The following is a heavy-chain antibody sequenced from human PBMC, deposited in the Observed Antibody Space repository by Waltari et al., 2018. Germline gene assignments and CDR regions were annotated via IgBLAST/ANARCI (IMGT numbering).Heavy chain of an antibody. CDR2: INHSGST. Sequence: QVQLQQWGAGLLKPSETLSLTCAVYGGSFSGYYWSWIRQPPGKGLEWIGEINHSGSTNYNPSLKSRVTISVDTSKNQFSLKLSSVTAADTAVYYCARVGVVVAIFTVTTSSDAFDIWGQGTMVTVSS. D-gene: IGHD2-15*01. V-gene: IGHV4-34*01. J-gene: IGHJ3*02. CDR3: ARVGVVVAIFTVTTSSDAFDI. CDR1: GGSFSGYY.